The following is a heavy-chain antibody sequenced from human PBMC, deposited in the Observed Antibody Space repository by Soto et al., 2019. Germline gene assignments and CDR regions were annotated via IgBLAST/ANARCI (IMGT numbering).Heavy chain of an antibody. CDR3: AREGANRTGWYAYFEQ. J-gene: IGHJ4*02. CDR2: ISTYNGNT. CDR1: GYTFISYS. V-gene: IGHV1-18*04. Sequence: QVQLVQSGGEVKKPGASVNISCKATGYTFISYSITWVRQAPGQGLEWMGWISTYNGNTKYAQSLQGRVTLTRDTSTNTAFTEIRGLRSDDTAIYYCAREGANRTGWYAYFEQWGQGTLVAVSS. D-gene: IGHD6-19*01.